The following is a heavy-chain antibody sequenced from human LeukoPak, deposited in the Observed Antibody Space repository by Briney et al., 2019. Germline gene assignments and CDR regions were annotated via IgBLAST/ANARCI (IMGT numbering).Heavy chain of an antibody. V-gene: IGHV3-7*04. CDR1: GFIFGSYW. D-gene: IGHD4-17*01. Sequence: GGSLRLSCTGSGFIFGSYWMSWVRQAPGKGLECVANIKPDGSEKFYVDSVKGRFTISRDNAKNSMYLEMNSLTDEDTAVYYCARDGDYAVAYWGQGTLVTVSS. J-gene: IGHJ4*02. CDR2: IKPDGSEK. CDR3: ARDGDYAVAY.